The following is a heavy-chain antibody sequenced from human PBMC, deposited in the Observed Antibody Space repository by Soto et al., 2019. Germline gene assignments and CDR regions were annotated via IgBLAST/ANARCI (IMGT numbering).Heavy chain of an antibody. CDR3: ARVSPGTYRDY. V-gene: IGHV3-7*03. D-gene: IGHD3-10*01. CDR1: GFTFITFW. J-gene: IGHJ4*02. Sequence: PGWSLRLSCASSGFTFITFWMDWVRQAPGKGLEWVAKIKEDGSEKYYADSVKGRFIISRDNARNSVYLQMNSLRAEDTAVYYCARVSPGTYRDYWGQGTLVTVSS. CDR2: IKEDGSEK.